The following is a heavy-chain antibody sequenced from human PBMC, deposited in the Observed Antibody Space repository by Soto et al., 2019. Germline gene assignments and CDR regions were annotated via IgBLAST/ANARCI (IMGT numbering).Heavy chain of an antibody. V-gene: IGHV4-4*02. CDR1: GGSVSSGNW. Sequence: SATLSITCTVSGGSVSSGNWWSWVRQAPWKGPEWIGEIYHSGSSNYNPSLKSRVTISVDKSNNQFSLNLSSVTAADTAVYYCAMSYCTSTSCYRYFQHWGQGTLVTVSS. J-gene: IGHJ1*01. CDR2: IYHSGSS. D-gene: IGHD2-2*02. CDR3: AMSYCTSTSCYRYFQH.